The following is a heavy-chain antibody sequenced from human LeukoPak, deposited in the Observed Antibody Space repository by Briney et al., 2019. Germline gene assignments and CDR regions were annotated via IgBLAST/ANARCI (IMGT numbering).Heavy chain of an antibody. J-gene: IGHJ4*02. CDR3: ARHVRHFDY. CDR2: IYTSGST. V-gene: IGHV4-61*02. Sequence: NPSQTLSLTCTVSGGSISSGSYYWSWIRQPAGKGLEWIGRIYTSGSTNYNPSLKSRVTISVDTSKNQFSLKLSSVTAADTAVYYCARHVRHFDYWGQGTLVTVSS. CDR1: GGSISSGSYY.